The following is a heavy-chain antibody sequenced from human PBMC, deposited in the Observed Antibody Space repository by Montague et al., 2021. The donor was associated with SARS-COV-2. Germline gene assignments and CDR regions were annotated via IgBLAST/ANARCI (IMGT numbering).Heavy chain of an antibody. CDR3: APLGYCGSDNCHRVN. CDR1: GGSISSRNW. V-gene: IGHV4-4*02. CDR2: IYHSGGT. Sequence: SETLSLTCAVSGGSISSRNWWSWVRQPPGKGLEWIGEIYHSGGTNYNPSLKSRVTISVDKSKNQFSLNLSSVTAADTAVYHCAPLGYCGSDNCHRVNWGQGTLVTVSS. J-gene: IGHJ4*02. D-gene: IGHD2-21*02.